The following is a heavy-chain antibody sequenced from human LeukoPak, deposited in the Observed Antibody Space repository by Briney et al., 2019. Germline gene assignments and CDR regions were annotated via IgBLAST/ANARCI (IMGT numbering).Heavy chain of an antibody. V-gene: IGHV3-33*01. CDR3: ARARYGDYVIDY. CDR1: GFTFSSYG. CDR2: IWYDGSNK. D-gene: IGHD4-17*01. J-gene: IGHJ4*02. Sequence: GGSLRLSCAVSGFTFSSYGMHWVRQAPGKGLEWVAVIWYDGSNKYYADSVKGRFTISRDNSKNTLYLQMNSLRAEDTAVYYCARARYGDYVIDYWGQGTLVTVSS.